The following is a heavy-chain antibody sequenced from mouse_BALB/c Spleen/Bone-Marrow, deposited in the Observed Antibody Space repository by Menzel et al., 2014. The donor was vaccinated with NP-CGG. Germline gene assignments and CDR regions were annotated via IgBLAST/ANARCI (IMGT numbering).Heavy chain of an antibody. D-gene: IGHD2-1*01. V-gene: IGHV2-6-7*01. CDR3: ARGGNYYAMDY. CDR2: IWGDGST. Sequence: QVQLKQSGPGLVAPSQRLSITCTVSGFSLTGYGVNWVRQPPGKGLEWLGMIWGDGSTDYNSALKSRLSISKDNSKSQVFLKMNSLQTDDTARYYCARGGNYYAMDYWGQGTSVTVSS. J-gene: IGHJ4*01. CDR1: GFSLTGYG.